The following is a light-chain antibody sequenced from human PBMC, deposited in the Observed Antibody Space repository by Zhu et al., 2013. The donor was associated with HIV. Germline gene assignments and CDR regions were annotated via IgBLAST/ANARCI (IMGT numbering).Light chain of an antibody. CDR1: QTVSSNF. Sequence: DIVLTQSPGTLSLSPGERATLSCRASQTVSSNFLAWYHQIPGQAPRLLIYGASNRATGIPDRFSGSGSGTDFTLSISRLEPEDFAVYYCQQRRTWFTFGPGTKVDIK. CDR3: QQRRTWFT. V-gene: IGKV3D-20*02. CDR2: GAS. J-gene: IGKJ3*01.